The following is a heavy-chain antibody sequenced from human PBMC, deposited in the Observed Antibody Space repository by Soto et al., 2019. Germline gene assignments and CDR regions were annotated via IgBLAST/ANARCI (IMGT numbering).Heavy chain of an antibody. CDR2: INPGGGRT. V-gene: IGHV1-46*01. CDR3: ARDVSGPGATYVMDV. D-gene: IGHD2-2*01. CDR1: GYIFSSHC. Sequence: ASGKVSCKASGYIFSSHCIYWVRQAPGQGLQWMGIINPGGGRTAYAQKFQGRVTLTRDMSTSTVYMELTSLTYDDTAVYYCARDVSGPGATYVMDVWGQGTTVPVS. J-gene: IGHJ6*02.